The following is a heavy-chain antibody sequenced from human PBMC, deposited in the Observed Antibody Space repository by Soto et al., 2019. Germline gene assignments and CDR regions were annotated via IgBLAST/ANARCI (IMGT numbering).Heavy chain of an antibody. CDR1: GGTFSSYT. CDR2: IIPILGIA. Sequence: QVQLVQSGAEVKKPGSSVKVSCKASGGTFSSYTISWVRQAPGQGLEWMGRIIPILGIANYAQKFQGRVTNPADQSRGTDYRGVGSGGCGERGLCYCARDGGDGPSWGGGQGTLVTVSS. V-gene: IGHV1-69*08. D-gene: IGHD3-16*01. CDR3: ARDGGDGPSWG. J-gene: IGHJ4*02.